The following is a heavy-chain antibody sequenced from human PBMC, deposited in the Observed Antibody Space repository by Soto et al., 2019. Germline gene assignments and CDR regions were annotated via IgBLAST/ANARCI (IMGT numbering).Heavy chain of an antibody. CDR3: VHEAGLQCYRKGGYFHC. Sequence: QITLEESGPPPVKPTQTLTLTCTFSGFSISTNGVGVGWVRQPPGKALQRLALIYWDDDNRYNPSLRSRLTTTKDTAINGVGPRMTSMDLVLTATNYYVHEAGLQCYRKGGYFHCWCQGAMVVVTS. CDR2: IYWDDDN. D-gene: IGHD6-19*01. CDR1: GFSISTNGVG. J-gene: IGHJ4*02. V-gene: IGHV2-5*02.